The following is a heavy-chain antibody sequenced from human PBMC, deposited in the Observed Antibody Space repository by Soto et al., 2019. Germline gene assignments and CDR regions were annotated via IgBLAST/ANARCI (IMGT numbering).Heavy chain of an antibody. Sequence: QVQLVESGGGVVQPGRSLRLSCAASGFTFSSYAMHWVRQAPGKGLEWVAVISYDGSNKYYADSVKGRFTISRDNSKNTLYLQMNSLRAEDTAVYYCARAPRARGAFDIWGQGTMVTVSS. CDR2: ISYDGSNK. J-gene: IGHJ3*02. CDR1: GFTFSSYA. V-gene: IGHV3-30-3*01. CDR3: ARAPRARGAFDI. D-gene: IGHD3-10*01.